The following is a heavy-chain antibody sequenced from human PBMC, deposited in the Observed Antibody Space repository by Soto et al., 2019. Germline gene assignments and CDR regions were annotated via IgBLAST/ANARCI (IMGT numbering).Heavy chain of an antibody. J-gene: IGHJ4*02. Sequence: GESLKISCKGSGYNFTNYWIAWVRQMPGKGLEWMGIIYPGDSATGNSPSFQGQVTISADKSISTAYLQWNSLKASDTAMYFCARRGGGDTYFPFDYWGQGTRVTVSS. D-gene: IGHD2-15*01. CDR3: ARRGGGDTYFPFDY. CDR2: IYPGDSAT. CDR1: GYNFTNYW. V-gene: IGHV5-51*01.